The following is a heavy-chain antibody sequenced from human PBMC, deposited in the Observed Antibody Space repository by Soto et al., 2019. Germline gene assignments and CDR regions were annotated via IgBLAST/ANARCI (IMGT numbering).Heavy chain of an antibody. Sequence: GGSLRLSCAASGFTFSSYAMSWVRQAPGKGLEWVSAISGSGGSTYYADSVKGRFTISRDNSKNTLYLQMNSLRAEDTAVYHCAKNQGVELVPLATVDWFDPWGQGSVVTVSS. CDR3: AKNQGVELVPLATVDWFDP. D-gene: IGHD1-26*01. CDR1: GFTFSSYA. V-gene: IGHV3-23*01. J-gene: IGHJ5*02. CDR2: ISGSGGST.